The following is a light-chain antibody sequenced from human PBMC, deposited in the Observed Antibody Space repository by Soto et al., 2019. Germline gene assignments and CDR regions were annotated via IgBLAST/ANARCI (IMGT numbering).Light chain of an antibody. V-gene: IGLV2-14*01. J-gene: IGLJ1*01. CDR2: EVR. CDR1: SSDIGSYNY. Sequence: QSAGTQPASVSVSPGQSITMSCTGTSSDIGSYNYVAWYQQFPGKTPKLIIYEVRNRPSGVSFRFSGSKSGNTASLTISGLQAEDEADYYCISYRGSDTSYVFGTGTKVTVL. CDR3: ISYRGSDTSYV.